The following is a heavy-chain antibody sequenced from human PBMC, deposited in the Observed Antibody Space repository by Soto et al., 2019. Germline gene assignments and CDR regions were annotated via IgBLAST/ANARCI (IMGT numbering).Heavy chain of an antibody. Sequence: QVQLQESGPGLVKPSQTLSLTCTVSGGSISSAPYYWSWIRQHPGKGLEWIGFIHYSGSTSYNPSLRSRFTITVDTSKNHFSLNLSCVTAADAAVYYCAKSFRGLGGGQGTLLIVSS. CDR2: IHYSGST. D-gene: IGHD3-10*01. CDR3: AKSFRGLG. J-gene: IGHJ4*02. V-gene: IGHV4-31*03. CDR1: GGSISSAPYY.